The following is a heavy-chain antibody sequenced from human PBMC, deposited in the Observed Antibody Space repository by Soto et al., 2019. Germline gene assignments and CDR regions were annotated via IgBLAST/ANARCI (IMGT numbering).Heavy chain of an antibody. CDR3: ARLGIAAAGTRVYYYYGMDV. J-gene: IGHJ6*02. V-gene: IGHV5-51*01. Sequence: MPGKGLEWMGIIYPGDSDTRYSPSFQGQVTISADKSISTAYLQWSSLKASDTAMYYCARLGIAAAGTRVYYYYGMDVWGQGTTVTVSS. CDR2: IYPGDSDT. D-gene: IGHD6-13*01.